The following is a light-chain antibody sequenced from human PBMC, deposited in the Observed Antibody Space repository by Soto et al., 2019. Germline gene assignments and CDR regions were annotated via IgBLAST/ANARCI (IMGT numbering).Light chain of an antibody. CDR1: SSDVGGYNY. CDR3: SSYTTTNTYV. CDR2: AVS. V-gene: IGLV2-14*01. J-gene: IGLJ1*01. Sequence: QSALTQPASVSGSPGQSITISCTGTSSDVGGYNYVSWYQHHPGKAPNLMIYAVSNRPSGISNRFAGSKSGNTASLTISGVQAEDEADYYCSSYTTTNTYVFGTGTKLTVL.